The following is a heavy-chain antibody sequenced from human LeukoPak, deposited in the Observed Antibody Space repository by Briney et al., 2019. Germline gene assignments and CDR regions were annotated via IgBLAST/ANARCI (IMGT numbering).Heavy chain of an antibody. D-gene: IGHD1-26*01. CDR1: GGSISSSNYY. V-gene: IGHV4-61*05. CDR2: IYYSGST. Sequence: SETLSLTCTVSGGSISSSNYYWGWIRQPPGKGLEWIGYIYYSGSTNYNPSLKSRVTISVDTSKNQFSLKLSSVTAADTAVYYCAGGGWDFDYWGQGTLVTVSS. J-gene: IGHJ4*02. CDR3: AGGGWDFDY.